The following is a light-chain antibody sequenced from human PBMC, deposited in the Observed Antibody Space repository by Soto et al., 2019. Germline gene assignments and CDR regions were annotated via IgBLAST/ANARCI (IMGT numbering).Light chain of an antibody. CDR3: QAWESSTGRL. CDR1: KLGDKY. Sequence: SYELTQPPSVSVSPGQTASITCSGDKLGDKYACWYQQKPGQSPVLVIYQDNKRPSGIPERFSGSNSGNTATLTISGTQAMDEADYYCQAWESSTGRLFGGGTKLTVL. CDR2: QDN. J-gene: IGLJ2*01. V-gene: IGLV3-1*01.